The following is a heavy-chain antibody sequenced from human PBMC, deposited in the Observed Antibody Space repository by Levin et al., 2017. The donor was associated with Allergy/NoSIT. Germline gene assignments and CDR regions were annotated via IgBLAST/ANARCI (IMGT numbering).Heavy chain of an antibody. J-gene: IGHJ6*02. CDR1: GGTFSSYA. CDR3: ARETNGEEYYYYGMDV. CDR2: IIPIFGTA. D-gene: IGHD1-1*01. V-gene: IGHV1-69*06. Sequence: SVKVSCKASGGTFSSYAISWVRQAPGQGLEWMGGIIPIFGTANYAQKFQGRVTITADKSTSTAYMELSSLRSEDTAVYYCARETNGEEYYYYGMDVWGQGTTVTVSS.